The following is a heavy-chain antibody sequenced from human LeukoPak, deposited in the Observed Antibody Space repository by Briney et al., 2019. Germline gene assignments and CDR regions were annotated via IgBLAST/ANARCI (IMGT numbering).Heavy chain of an antibody. Sequence: GGSLRLSCAASGFTFSSYRMNWVRQAPGKGMEWGSSISSSSSYKNNPSTVKGQFTISRKNAKNSLYLQIDGLRAKDTALYYCPTDVARAYCGGDCYPHAEYFQHWGQGTLVTVSS. CDR2: ISSSSSYK. J-gene: IGHJ1*01. CDR3: PTDVARAYCGGDCYPHAEYFQH. D-gene: IGHD2-21*02. CDR1: GFTFSSYR. V-gene: IGHV3-21*01.